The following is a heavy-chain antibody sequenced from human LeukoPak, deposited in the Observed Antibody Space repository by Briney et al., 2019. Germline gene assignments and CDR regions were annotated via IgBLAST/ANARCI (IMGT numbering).Heavy chain of an antibody. D-gene: IGHD6-13*01. CDR3: ARLPHSSSWYFDY. V-gene: IGHV4-39*01. J-gene: IGHJ4*02. CDR1: GFTVSSNY. Sequence: PGGSLRLSCAASGFTVSSNYMSWVRQPPGKGLEWIGSIYYSGSTYYNPSLKSRVTISVDTSKNQFSLKLSSVTAADTAVYYCARLPHSSSWYFDYWGQGTLVTVSS. CDR2: IYYSGST.